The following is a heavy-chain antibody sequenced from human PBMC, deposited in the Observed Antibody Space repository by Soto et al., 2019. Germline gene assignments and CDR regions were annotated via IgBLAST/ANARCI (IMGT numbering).Heavy chain of an antibody. Sequence: ASVKVSCKASGYTFTSYAMHWVRQAPGQRLEWMGWINAGNGNTKYSQKFQGRVTITRDTSASTAYMELSSLRSEDTAVYYCARVIVATMPRAPNNYFDYWGQGTLVTVSS. CDR3: ARVIVATMPRAPNNYFDY. V-gene: IGHV1-3*01. CDR2: INAGNGNT. CDR1: GYTFTSYA. D-gene: IGHD5-12*01. J-gene: IGHJ4*02.